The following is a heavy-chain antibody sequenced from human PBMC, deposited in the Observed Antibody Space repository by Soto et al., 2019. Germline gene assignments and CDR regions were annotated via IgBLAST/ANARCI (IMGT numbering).Heavy chain of an antibody. CDR2: ISGNGRST. J-gene: IGHJ5*02. Sequence: QVQLVESGGDLVTPGGSLRLSCAASGFTFSDYYMAWIRQAPGRGLEWISFISGNGRSTRYADSVKGRFTISRDNAKNSLSLQMNSLRADDTAIYYCVRDSVRTVVVPAVEGDNWSDPWGQGTLVTVSS. V-gene: IGHV3-11*05. D-gene: IGHD2-2*01. CDR3: VRDSVRTVVVPAVEGDNWSDP. CDR1: GFTFSDYY.